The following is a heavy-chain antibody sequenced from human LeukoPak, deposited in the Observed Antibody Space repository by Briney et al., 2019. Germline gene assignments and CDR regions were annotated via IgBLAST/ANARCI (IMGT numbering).Heavy chain of an antibody. CDR3: ARDPGYCSGGSCYSA. CDR1: GFTVSSNY. V-gene: IGHV3-66*01. CDR2: IYSGGST. Sequence: PGGSLRLSCAASGFTVSSNYMSWVRQAPGKGLEWVSVIYSGGSTYYADSVKGRFTISRDNSKNTLYLQMNSLRAEDTAVYYCARDPGYCSGGSCYSAWGQGTTVTVSS. J-gene: IGHJ6*02. D-gene: IGHD2-15*01.